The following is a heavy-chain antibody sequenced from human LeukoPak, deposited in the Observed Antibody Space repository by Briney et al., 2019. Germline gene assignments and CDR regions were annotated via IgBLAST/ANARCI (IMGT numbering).Heavy chain of an antibody. CDR1: GGSIKNYY. Sequence: SETLSLTCTLSGGSIKNYYWSWIRQPLGKGLEWIGYVYYTGTTSYNPSLKSRVTISVETSKNQFSLTLNSVTAADTAVYHCARQSDPYYHYGLDFWGQGTTVIVSS. CDR2: VYYTGTT. CDR3: ARQSDPYYHYGLDF. J-gene: IGHJ6*02. V-gene: IGHV4-59*01.